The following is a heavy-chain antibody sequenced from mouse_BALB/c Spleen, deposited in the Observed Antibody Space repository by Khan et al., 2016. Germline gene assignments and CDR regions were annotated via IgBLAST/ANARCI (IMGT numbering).Heavy chain of an antibody. D-gene: IGHD1-1*01. V-gene: IGHV1-77*01. Sequence: QVQLQQSGAELARPGASVKLSCKASGYTFTDYYINWVKQRTGQGLEWIGEIYPGSGNTYYNEKFKGKAILTADKSSSTAYMQLSSLTSEDSAVYVSAKGGRSDYYAMDYWGQGTSVTVSS. CDR1: GYTFTDYY. J-gene: IGHJ4*01. CDR3: AKGGRSDYYAMDY. CDR2: IYPGSGNT.